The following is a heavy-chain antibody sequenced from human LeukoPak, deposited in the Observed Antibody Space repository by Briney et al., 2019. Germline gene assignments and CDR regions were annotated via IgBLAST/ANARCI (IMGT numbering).Heavy chain of an antibody. CDR3: AGAAAASGAFDI. J-gene: IGHJ3*02. D-gene: IGHD6-13*01. Sequence: PGGSLRLSCAASGFTFSNYAFHWVRQAPGKGLEWVALISYDGSNKYYADSVKGRFTISRDNAKNSLYLQMNSLRAEDTAVYYCAGAAAASGAFDIWGQGTMVTVSS. CDR1: GFTFSNYA. V-gene: IGHV3-30*04. CDR2: ISYDGSNK.